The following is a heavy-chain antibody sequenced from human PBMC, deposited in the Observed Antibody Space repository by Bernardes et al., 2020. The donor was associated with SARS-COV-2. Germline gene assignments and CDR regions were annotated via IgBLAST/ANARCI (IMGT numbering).Heavy chain of an antibody. CDR3: ARDLSHLVLRGFDL. D-gene: IGHD6-13*01. J-gene: IGHJ2*01. CDR1: GGSIGSYY. V-gene: IGHV4-59*01. Sequence: SETLSLTCTVSGGSIGSYYWAWIRQPPGKGLEWIGYIYYSGTTNYNPSLKSRVTISVDRSQNQFSLNLSSVTPADTAVYYCARDLSHLVLRGFDLWGRGTLVTVSS. CDR2: IYYSGTT.